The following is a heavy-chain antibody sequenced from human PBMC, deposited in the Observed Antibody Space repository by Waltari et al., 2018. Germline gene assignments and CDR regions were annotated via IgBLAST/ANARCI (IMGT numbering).Heavy chain of an antibody. CDR2: IYYSGST. V-gene: IGHV4-39*01. CDR3: ARQPGYCSGGSCYSRWFDP. D-gene: IGHD2-15*01. Sequence: QLQLQESGPGLVKPSETLSLTCTVSGGSISRSSYYWGWIRQPPGKGLEWIGSIYYSGSTYYNPSLKSRVTISVDTSKNQFSLKLSSVTAADTAVYYCARQPGYCSGGSCYSRWFDPWGQGTLVTVSS. CDR1: GGSISRSSYY. J-gene: IGHJ5*02.